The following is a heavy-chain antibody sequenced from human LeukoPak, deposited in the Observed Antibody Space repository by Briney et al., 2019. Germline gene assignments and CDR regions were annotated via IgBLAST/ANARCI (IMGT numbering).Heavy chain of an antibody. CDR2: ISWNSGSI. CDR3: AKGIGPQYYDFWSGYFDY. CDR1: GFTFDDYA. D-gene: IGHD3-3*01. Sequence: GRSLRLSCAASGFTFDDYAMHWVRQAPGKGLEWVSGISWNSGSIGYADSVKGRFTISRDNAKNSLYLQMNSLRAEDMALYYCAKGIGPQYYDFWSGYFDYWGQGTLVTVSS. J-gene: IGHJ4*02. V-gene: IGHV3-9*03.